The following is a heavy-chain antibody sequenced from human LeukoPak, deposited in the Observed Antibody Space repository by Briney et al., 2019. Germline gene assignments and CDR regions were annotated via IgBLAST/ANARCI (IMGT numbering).Heavy chain of an antibody. J-gene: IGHJ4*02. D-gene: IGHD3-9*01. V-gene: IGHV3-21*01. CDR1: GFTFSTYS. Sequence: GGSLRLSCAASGFTFSTYSMNWVRQAPGKGLEWVSSISSSSRYIYYADSVKGRFTISRDNAKNSLYLQMNSLRAEDTAVYYCARGGSDILTQHDYWGQGTLVTVSS. CDR2: ISSSSRYI. CDR3: ARGGSDILTQHDY.